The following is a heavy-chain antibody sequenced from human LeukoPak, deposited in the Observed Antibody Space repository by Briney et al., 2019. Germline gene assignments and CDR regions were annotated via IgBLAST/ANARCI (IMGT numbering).Heavy chain of an antibody. Sequence: ASVKVSCKISGYTLTELSMHWVRQAPGKGLEWMGGFDPEDGETIYAQEFQGRVTMTEDTSTDTAYMELSSLTSEDTAVYYCAPDLAVTTALDYWGQGTLVTVSS. D-gene: IGHD4-11*01. V-gene: IGHV1-24*01. CDR2: FDPEDGET. CDR1: GYTLTELS. J-gene: IGHJ4*02. CDR3: APDLAVTTALDY.